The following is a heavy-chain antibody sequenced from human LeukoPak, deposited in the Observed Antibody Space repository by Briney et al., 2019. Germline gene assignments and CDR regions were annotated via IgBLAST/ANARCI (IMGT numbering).Heavy chain of an antibody. CDR1: GYTFTTYY. CDR2: INPRGGST. V-gene: IGHV1-46*01. CDR3: ARFAATKYYYYYYMDV. Sequence: ASVKVSCKASGYTFTTYYMHWMRQAPGQGPEWMGIINPRGGSTDYARKFQGRITMTSDTSTSTVYMELRSLRSDDTAVYYCARFAATKYYYYYYMDVWGKGTTVTVSS. D-gene: IGHD5-12*01. J-gene: IGHJ6*03.